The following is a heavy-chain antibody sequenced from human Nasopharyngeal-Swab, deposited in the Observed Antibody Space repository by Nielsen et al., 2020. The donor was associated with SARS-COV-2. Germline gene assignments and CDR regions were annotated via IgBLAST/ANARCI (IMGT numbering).Heavy chain of an antibody. CDR3: ARDGDYYGSGSYYPRYYGMDV. CDR2: INAGNGNT. D-gene: IGHD3-10*01. J-gene: IGHJ6*02. Sequence: WVRQALGQRLEWMGWINAGNGNTKYSQKFQGRVTITRDTSASTAYMELSSLRSEDTAVYYCARDGDYYGSGSYYPRYYGMDVWGQGTTITVSS. V-gene: IGHV1-3*01.